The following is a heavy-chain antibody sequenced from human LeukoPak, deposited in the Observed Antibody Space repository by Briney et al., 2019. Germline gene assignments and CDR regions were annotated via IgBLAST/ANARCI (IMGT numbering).Heavy chain of an antibody. CDR2: IYYSGST. Sequence: PSETLSLTCTVSGGSISSYYWSWIRQHPGKGLEWIGYIYYSGSTNYNPSLKSRVTISVDTSKNQFSLKLSSVTAADTAVYYCARGNRGRDAFDIWGQGTMVTVSS. D-gene: IGHD1-14*01. CDR3: ARGNRGRDAFDI. V-gene: IGHV4-59*01. CDR1: GGSISSYY. J-gene: IGHJ3*02.